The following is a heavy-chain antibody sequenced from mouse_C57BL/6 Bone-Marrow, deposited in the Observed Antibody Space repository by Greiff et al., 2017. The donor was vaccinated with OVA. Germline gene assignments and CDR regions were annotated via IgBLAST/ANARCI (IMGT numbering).Heavy chain of an antibody. CDR2: ISNLAYSI. CDR1: GFTFSDYG. Sequence: EVMLVESGGGLVQPGGSLKLSCAASGFTFSDYGMAWVRQAPRTGPEWVAFISNLAYSIYYADTVTGRFTISRENAKNTLYLEMSSLRSEDTAMYYCARQTARGYAMDYWGQGTSVTVSS. CDR3: ARQTARGYAMDY. V-gene: IGHV5-15*01. J-gene: IGHJ4*01.